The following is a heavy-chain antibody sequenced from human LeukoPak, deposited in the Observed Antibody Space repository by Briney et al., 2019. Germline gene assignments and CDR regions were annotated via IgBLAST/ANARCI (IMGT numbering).Heavy chain of an antibody. CDR1: GLNLDAYA. J-gene: IGHJ6*02. CDR2: ISGDGTIT. CDR3: AKDTPLFYRYYGIDV. V-gene: IGHV3-43*02. Sequence: GRSLRLSCAASGLNLDAYAMHWVRQAPGKGLEWVSLISGDGTITYYANSVKGRFTMSRDNSKNSLFLEMNSLRSEDTALYYCAKDTPLFYRYYGIDVWGQGTTVTVSS.